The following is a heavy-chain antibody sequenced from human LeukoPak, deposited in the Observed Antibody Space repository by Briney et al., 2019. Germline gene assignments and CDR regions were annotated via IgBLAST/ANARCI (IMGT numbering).Heavy chain of an antibody. V-gene: IGHV3-7*01. CDR2: IKQDGSEK. CDR1: GFTFSSYA. J-gene: IGHJ6*03. D-gene: IGHD2-2*01. CDR3: ARRGYCSSISCFYHYYYMDV. Sequence: GRSLRLSCAASGFTFSSYAMHWVRQAPGKGLEWVANIKQDGSEKYYVDSVRGRFTISRDNAKNSLYLQMKSLRAEDTAVYYCARRGYCSSISCFYHYYYMDVWGKGTTVTVSS.